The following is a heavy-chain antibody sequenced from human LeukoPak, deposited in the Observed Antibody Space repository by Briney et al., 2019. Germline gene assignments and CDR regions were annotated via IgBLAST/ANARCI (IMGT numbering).Heavy chain of an antibody. CDR1: GYTFSDYY. D-gene: IGHD2-2*01. CDR2: INPNSGDT. CDR3: ARVLCSSTSCYSSPWFDP. V-gene: IGHV1-2*02. Sequence: ASVTVSCKTSGYTFSDYYIHWIRQAPGQGLEWVGWINPNSGDTDYARKFQGRVTITRNTSISTAYMELSSLRSEDTAVYYCARVLCSSTSCYSSPWFDPWGQGTLVTVSS. J-gene: IGHJ5*02.